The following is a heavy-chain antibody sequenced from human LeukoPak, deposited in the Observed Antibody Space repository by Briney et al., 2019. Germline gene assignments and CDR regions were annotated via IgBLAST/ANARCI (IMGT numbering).Heavy chain of an antibody. CDR2: INPNGGGT. V-gene: IGHV1-2*02. CDR3: ARVSSSGDYYDN. D-gene: IGHD3-10*01. Sequence: GASVKVSCKASGYTFTGYYMHWVRQPPGQGLECMEWINPNGGGTNYAQKFQGRVTMTTDTSISTAYMELGGLRYDDTAVYYCARVSSSGDYYDNWGQGTLVTVSS. CDR1: GYTFTGYY. J-gene: IGHJ4*02.